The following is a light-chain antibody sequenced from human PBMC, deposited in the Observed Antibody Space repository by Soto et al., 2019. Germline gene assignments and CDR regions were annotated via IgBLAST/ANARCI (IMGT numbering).Light chain of an antibody. CDR2: DAS. CDR1: QSVSSY. V-gene: IGKV3-11*01. Sequence: VLTQSPSTLSLSPGERATLSWRASQSVSSYLAWYQQKPGQAPRLLIYDASNRATGIPARFSGSGYGTDFNLTIISRETEDFAVYYCQQRSKWPITFGQGTRLEIK. CDR3: QQRSKWPIT. J-gene: IGKJ5*01.